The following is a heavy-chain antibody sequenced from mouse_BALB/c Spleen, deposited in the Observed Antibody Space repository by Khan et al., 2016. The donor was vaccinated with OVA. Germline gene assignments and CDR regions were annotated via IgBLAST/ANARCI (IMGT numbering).Heavy chain of an antibody. V-gene: IGHV2-6-1*01. J-gene: IGHJ1*01. CDR3: ARPGYYGNYGPYFDV. CDR1: GFSLTSYG. Sequence: VQLQESGPGLVAPSQSLSITCTISGFSLTSYGVHWVRQPPGKGLEWLVVIWSDGHTTYNSALKSRLSISKDNSKSQVFVKMNSLQTDDTAMYYCARPGYYGNYGPYFDVWGAGTTVTVSS. D-gene: IGHD2-1*01. CDR2: IWSDGHT.